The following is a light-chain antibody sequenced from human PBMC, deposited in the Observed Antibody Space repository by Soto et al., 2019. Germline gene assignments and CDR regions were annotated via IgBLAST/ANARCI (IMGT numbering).Light chain of an antibody. CDR2: GAS. CDR1: QSISSSY. V-gene: IGKV3-20*01. CDR3: QQYGSSPLT. J-gene: IGKJ4*01. Sequence: EIVLTQSPGILSLSPVERATLSCRASQSISSSYLAWYQQKTGQAPRLLIYGASSRATGIPDRFSGSGSGTDFTLTISRLEPEDFAVYYCQQYGSSPLTFGGGTKVEIK.